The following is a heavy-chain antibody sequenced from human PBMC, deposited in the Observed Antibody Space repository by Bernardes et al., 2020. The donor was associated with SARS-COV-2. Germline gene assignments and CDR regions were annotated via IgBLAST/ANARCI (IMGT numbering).Heavy chain of an antibody. V-gene: IGHV1-2*02. CDR1: GYTFTGYY. J-gene: IGHJ3*02. CDR3: ATSYTSTFIAFEI. D-gene: IGHD3-16*02. Sequence: ASVKASCKASGYTFTGYYIHWVRQAPGQGLEWMGWINPNSGGTNYAQKFQGRVTMTRDASITTAYMELSRLTSADTAVYYCATSYTSTFIAFEIWGQGTMVTVSS. CDR2: INPNSGGT.